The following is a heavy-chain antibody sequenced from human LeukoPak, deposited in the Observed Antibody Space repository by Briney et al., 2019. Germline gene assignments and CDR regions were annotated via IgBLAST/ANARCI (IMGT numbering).Heavy chain of an antibody. D-gene: IGHD2-15*01. CDR2: ISSSSGTI. V-gene: IGHV3-48*02. CDR1: GFTFSSYY. Sequence: PGGSLRLSCAASGFTFSSYYMNWVRQAPGKGLEWVSYISSSSGTIYYADSVKGRFTISRDNAKSSLYLQMNSLRDEDTAVYYCAREVGSPAVRSAFDLWGQGTLVTVS. J-gene: IGHJ3*01. CDR3: AREVGSPAVRSAFDL.